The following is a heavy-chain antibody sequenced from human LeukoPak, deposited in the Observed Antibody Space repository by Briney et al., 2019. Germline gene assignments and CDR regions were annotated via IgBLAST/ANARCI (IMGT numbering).Heavy chain of an antibody. Sequence: GGSLRLSCAASGFTFSNAWMSWVRQAPGKGLEWVGRIKSKTDGGTTDYATPVEGRFTISRDDSKNTLYLQMSNLKTEDTAVYYCAKHNYGVVSIQHWGQGTLVTVSS. J-gene: IGHJ1*01. V-gene: IGHV3-15*01. CDR2: IKSKTDGGTT. CDR1: GFTFSNAW. D-gene: IGHD3-22*01. CDR3: AKHNYGVVSIQH.